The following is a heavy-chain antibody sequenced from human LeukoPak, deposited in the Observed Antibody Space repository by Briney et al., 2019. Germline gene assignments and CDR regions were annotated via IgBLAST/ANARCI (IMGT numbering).Heavy chain of an antibody. V-gene: IGHV3-53*01. CDR2: IYSGGST. J-gene: IGHJ6*04. CDR1: GFTFSSHA. Sequence: PGGSLRLSCAASGFTFSSHAMSWVRQAPGKGLEWVSVIYSGGSTYYADSVKGRFTISRDNSKNTLYLQMNSLRAEDTAVYYCARDRNFLDVWGKGTTVTVSS. CDR3: ARDRNFLDV. D-gene: IGHD2/OR15-2a*01.